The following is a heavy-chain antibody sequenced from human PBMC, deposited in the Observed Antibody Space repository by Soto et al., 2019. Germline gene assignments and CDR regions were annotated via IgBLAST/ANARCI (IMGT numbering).Heavy chain of an antibody. Sequence: GESLKISCKGSGYSFTSYWISWVRQMPGKGLEWMGKIDPSDSYTNYSPSFQGHVTISADKSISTAYLQWSSLKASDTAMYYCARLAMATRRGYYGMDVWGQGTTVTVSS. CDR2: IDPSDSYT. D-gene: IGHD5-12*01. CDR1: GYSFTSYW. J-gene: IGHJ6*02. CDR3: ARLAMATRRGYYGMDV. V-gene: IGHV5-10-1*01.